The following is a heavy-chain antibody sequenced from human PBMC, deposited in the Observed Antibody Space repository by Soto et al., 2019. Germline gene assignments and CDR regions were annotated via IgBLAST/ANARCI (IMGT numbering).Heavy chain of an antibody. D-gene: IGHD6-6*01. CDR3: AKQVRATGSSSNYFDS. CDR1: GFTFSSYG. J-gene: IGHJ4*02. Sequence: GSLRLSCAASGFTFSSYGMSWVRQAPGKGLEWVSAISGGGGSTYYADSVKGRFTISRDNSKNTLYLQMNGLRAEDTAVYYCAKQVRATGSSSNYFDSSGQGTLVTVST. CDR2: ISGGGGST. V-gene: IGHV3-23*01.